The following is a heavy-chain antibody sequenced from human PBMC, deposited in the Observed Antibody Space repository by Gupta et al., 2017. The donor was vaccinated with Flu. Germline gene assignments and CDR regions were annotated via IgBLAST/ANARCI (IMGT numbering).Heavy chain of an antibody. CDR1: DFCCSSCE. D-gene: IGHD3-10*01. CDR3: ARESCGVWIGSRRNYCLDA. V-gene: IGHV3-48*03. CDR2: ISGSGTTK. J-gene: IGHJ5*02. Sequence: EVQLVASEGGMAQPGGFLLLSCVASDFCCSSCEMPWVRQAPGEGQEWVSYISGSGTTKNYSDSMKSRFTIDRDKARKAVNMHKNSLRLEDTAFYYCARESCGVWIGSRRNYCLDAWGQGTMVTVSS.